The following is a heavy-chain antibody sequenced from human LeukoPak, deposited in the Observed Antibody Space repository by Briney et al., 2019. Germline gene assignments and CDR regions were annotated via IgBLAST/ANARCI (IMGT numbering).Heavy chain of an antibody. CDR1: GFTFSSYA. CDR3: VRGFDY. Sequence: GGSLRLSCAASGFTFSSYAMHWVRQAPGKGLEWVAVISYDGSNKYYADSVKGRFTISRDNSKNTLYLQMNSLRAEDTAVYYCVRGFDYWGQGALVTVSS. V-gene: IGHV3-30*04. J-gene: IGHJ4*02. CDR2: ISYDGSNK.